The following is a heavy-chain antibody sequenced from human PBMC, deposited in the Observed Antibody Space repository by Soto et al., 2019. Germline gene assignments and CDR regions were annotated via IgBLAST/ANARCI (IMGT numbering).Heavy chain of an antibody. V-gene: IGHV3-74*01. D-gene: IGHD2-8*02. J-gene: IGHJ3*02. CDR3: ARDCHSRTGGACPGDEYDAFDI. CDR1: GFTFSNYW. CDR2: INSDGSSS. Sequence: EVQLVESGGGLVQPGGSLRLSCAASGFTFSNYWMHWVRQAPGKGLVWVSRINSDGSSSTYADSVKGRFTISRDNAKNTLYLQMNSLRGEDSGVYYCARDCHSRTGGACPGDEYDAFDIWGQGTMVTVSS.